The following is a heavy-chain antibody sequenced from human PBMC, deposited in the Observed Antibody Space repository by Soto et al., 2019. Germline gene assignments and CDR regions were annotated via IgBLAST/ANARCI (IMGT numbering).Heavy chain of an antibody. CDR3: ARITHAGYFDY. V-gene: IGHV3-11*01. CDR2: SSSSGSTI. CDR1: GFTFSDYY. J-gene: IGHJ4*02. Sequence: PGGSLRLSCAASGFTFSDYYMTWVRQAPGKGLECISYSSSSGSTISYADSVKGRFTISRDNPKNSLSLQTNSLRGDDTAVYYCARITHAGYFDYWGQGTLVTVSS. D-gene: IGHD6-13*01.